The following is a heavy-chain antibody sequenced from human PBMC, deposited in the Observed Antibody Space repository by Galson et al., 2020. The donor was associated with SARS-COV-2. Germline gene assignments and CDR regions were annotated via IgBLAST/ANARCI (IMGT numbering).Heavy chain of an antibody. CDR1: GYTLTELS. CDR2: FDPEDGET. Sequence: GESLKISCKVSGYTLTELSMHWVRQAPGKGLEWMGGFDPEDGETIYAQKFQGRVTMTEDTSTDTAYMELSSLRSEDTAVYYCATDAYCSSTSCYTEYFQHWGQGTLVTVSS. D-gene: IGHD2-2*02. CDR3: ATDAYCSSTSCYTEYFQH. V-gene: IGHV1-24*01. J-gene: IGHJ1*01.